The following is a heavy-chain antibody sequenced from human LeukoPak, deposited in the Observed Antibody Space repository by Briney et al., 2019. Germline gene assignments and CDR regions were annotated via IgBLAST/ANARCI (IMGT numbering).Heavy chain of an antibody. CDR1: GFTLDDYA. Sequence: PGGSLRLSCAASGFTLDDYALHWVRQTPGKGLGWVSGINWSSGFIAYAGSVKGRFTISRDYAKKSLYLQLNSLRADDTALYYCTKGPACNNGVCHSYLDQWGQGTLVTVSS. D-gene: IGHD2-8*01. CDR3: TKGPACNNGVCHSYLDQ. J-gene: IGHJ4*02. CDR2: INWSSGFI. V-gene: IGHV3-9*01.